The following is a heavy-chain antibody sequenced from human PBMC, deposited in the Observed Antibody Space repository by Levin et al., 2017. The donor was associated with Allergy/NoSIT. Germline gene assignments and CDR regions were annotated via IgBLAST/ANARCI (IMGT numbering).Heavy chain of an antibody. CDR1: RFSVSRNS. Sequence: PGGSLRLSCAASRFSVSRNSMTWVRQAPGQGLEWVAIIYSGGSIYYADSVKGRFTISRDNSKNTLTLQMTSLRAEDTALYYCARMYYDILPGYDGDYYYHYMDVWGRGTTVTVSS. CDR3: ARMYYDILPGYDGDYYYHYMDV. CDR2: IYSGGSI. J-gene: IGHJ6*03. V-gene: IGHV3-66*02. D-gene: IGHD3-9*01.